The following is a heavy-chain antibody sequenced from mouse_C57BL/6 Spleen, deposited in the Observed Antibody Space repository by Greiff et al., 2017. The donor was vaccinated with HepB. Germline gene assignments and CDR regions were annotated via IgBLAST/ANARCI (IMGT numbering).Heavy chain of an antibody. D-gene: IGHD1-1*01. J-gene: IGHJ2*01. Sequence: EVKLMESGGDLVKPGGSLKLSCAASGFTFSSYGMSWVRQTPDKRLEWVATISSGGSYTYYPDSVKGRFTISRDNAKNTLYLQMSSLKSEDTAMYYCARRDYGSDYWGQGTTLTVSS. CDR2: ISSGGSYT. CDR3: ARRDYGSDY. V-gene: IGHV5-6*02. CDR1: GFTFSSYG.